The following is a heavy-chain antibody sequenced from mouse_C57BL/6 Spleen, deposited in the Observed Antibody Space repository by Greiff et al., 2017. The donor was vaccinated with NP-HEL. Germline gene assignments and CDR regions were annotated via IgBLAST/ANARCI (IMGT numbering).Heavy chain of an antibody. D-gene: IGHD4-1*01. V-gene: IGHV5-17*01. Sequence: EVQLVESGGGLVKPGGSLKLSCAASGFTFSDYGMHWVRQAPEKGLEWVAYISSGSSTIYYADTVKGRFTISRDNAKNTLFLQMTSLRSEDTARYYCASSNWDFYAMDYWGQGTSVTVSS. CDR1: GFTFSDYG. J-gene: IGHJ4*01. CDR3: ASSNWDFYAMDY. CDR2: ISSGSSTI.